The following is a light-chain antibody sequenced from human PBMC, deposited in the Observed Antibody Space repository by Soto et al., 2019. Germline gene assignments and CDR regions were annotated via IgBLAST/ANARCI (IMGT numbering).Light chain of an antibody. V-gene: IGKV1-6*01. Sequence: AIQMTQSPSSLSASVGDRVTITCRASQGIGNDLGWYQQKPGKAPKVLIYGASSLQGGVPSRFSGSGSGTDFTLTISSLQPEDFATYYCLHDNSYPLTFGQGTKVEVK. CDR2: GAS. J-gene: IGKJ1*01. CDR1: QGIGND. CDR3: LHDNSYPLT.